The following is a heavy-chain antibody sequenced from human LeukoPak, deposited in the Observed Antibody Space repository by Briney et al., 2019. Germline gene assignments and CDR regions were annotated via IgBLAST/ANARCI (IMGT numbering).Heavy chain of an antibody. Sequence: GGSLRLSCTASGFTFSSYVMIWVRQAPGKGLEWVSGISGSGASTYYADSVKGRFTISRDNSKNTLYLQMNSLRAEDTAVYYCARAPWLDWGQGTLDTVSS. CDR3: ARAPWLD. J-gene: IGHJ4*02. V-gene: IGHV3-23*01. CDR1: GFTFSSYV. CDR2: ISGSGAST. D-gene: IGHD5-12*01.